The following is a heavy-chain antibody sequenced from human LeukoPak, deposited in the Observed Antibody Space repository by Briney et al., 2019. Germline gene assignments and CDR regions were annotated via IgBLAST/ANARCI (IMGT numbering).Heavy chain of an antibody. D-gene: IGHD6-13*01. CDR2: TYYRSKWYN. CDR3: VRDQAGLDY. CDR1: GDSVSSNSGA. V-gene: IGHV6-1*01. J-gene: IGHJ4*02. Sequence: PSQTLSLTCAISGDSVSSNSGAWNWIRQSPSRGLGWLGRTYYRSKWYNDYAESVKSRINIKPDTSRNQFSLQLNSVTPEDTAVYYCVRDQAGLDYWGQGTLVTVSS.